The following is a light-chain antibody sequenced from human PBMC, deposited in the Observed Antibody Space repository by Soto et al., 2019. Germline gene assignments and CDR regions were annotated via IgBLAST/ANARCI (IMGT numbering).Light chain of an antibody. Sequence: EIVMTQSPATLSVSPGERATLSCRATQTIISNYLAWYQQKPGQAPKLLIHGASTRATGIPDRFSGSGSGTDFTLTISRLEPEDFAVYYCQLYGSSPKTFGQGTKVDIK. CDR3: QLYGSSPKT. V-gene: IGKV3-20*01. J-gene: IGKJ1*01. CDR1: QTIISNY. CDR2: GAS.